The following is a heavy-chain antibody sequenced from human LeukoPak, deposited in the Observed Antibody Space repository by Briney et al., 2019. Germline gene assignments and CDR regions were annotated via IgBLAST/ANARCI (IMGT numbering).Heavy chain of an antibody. J-gene: IGHJ4*02. D-gene: IGHD1-26*01. CDR1: GYTFSSYH. V-gene: IGHV1-46*01. Sequence: ASVKVSCKASGYTFSSYHIHWVRQAPGQGLEWMGKINPSFNPGVDVTSYAQKFQGRVTMTRDTSTNTVYMELSSLRSEDTAVYYCARAWESIAGYYFDYWGQGTLVTVSS. CDR3: ARAWESIAGYYFDY. CDR2: INPSFNPGVDVT.